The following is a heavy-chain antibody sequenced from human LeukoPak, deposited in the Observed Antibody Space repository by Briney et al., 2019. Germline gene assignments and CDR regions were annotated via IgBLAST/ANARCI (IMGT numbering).Heavy chain of an antibody. CDR1: GFNFSSYG. D-gene: IGHD3-10*01. V-gene: IGHV3-7*01. J-gene: IGHJ3*02. CDR3: ARDHGGITMVRGPSGAELNDAFDI. Sequence: GGSLRLSCAASGFNFSSYGMHWVRQAPGKGLAWVANINQDGSEKYYVDSVKGRFTISRDNAKNSLYLQMNSLRAEDTAVFYCARDHGGITMVRGPSGAELNDAFDIWGQGTMVTVSS. CDR2: INQDGSEK.